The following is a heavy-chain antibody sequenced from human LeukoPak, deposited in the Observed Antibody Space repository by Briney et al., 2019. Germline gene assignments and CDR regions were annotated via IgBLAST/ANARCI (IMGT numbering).Heavy chain of an antibody. Sequence: ASVNVSCKASGYTFTSYGISWVRQAPGQGREWRGGISAYNGNTNYAQKLQGRGTMTTDTSMRTAYMELRSLRSDDTAVYYCARDSIAVAGRGVDYWGQGTLVTVSS. CDR2: ISAYNGNT. V-gene: IGHV1-18*01. CDR1: GYTFTSYG. CDR3: ARDSIAVAGRGVDY. D-gene: IGHD6-19*01. J-gene: IGHJ4*02.